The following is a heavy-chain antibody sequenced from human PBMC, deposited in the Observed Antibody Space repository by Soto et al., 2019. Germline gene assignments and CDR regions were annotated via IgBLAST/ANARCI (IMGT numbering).Heavy chain of an antibody. J-gene: IGHJ4*02. CDR1: GFTFSVYA. CDR3: AKDRTFGPPLVRFDS. CDR2: ISGNGGST. Sequence: LRLSCGASGFTFSVYAMTWVRQAPGKGLEWVSAISGNGGSTYYADSVKGRFTISRDNSKSTLHLQMNSLRVEDTAVYYCAKDRTFGPPLVRFDSWGQGTLVTVSS. V-gene: IGHV3-23*01. D-gene: IGHD6-6*01.